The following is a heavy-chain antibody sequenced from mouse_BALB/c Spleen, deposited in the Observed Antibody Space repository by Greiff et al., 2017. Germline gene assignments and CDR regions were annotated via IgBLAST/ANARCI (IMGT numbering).Heavy chain of an antibody. J-gene: IGHJ4*01. CDR2: IYPGDGDT. D-gene: IGHD2-1*01. V-gene: IGHV1-87*01. CDR3: ESATYGNYYAMDY. Sequence: QVQLKESGAELARPGASVKLSCKASGYTFTSYWMQWVKQRPGQGLEWIGAIYPGDGDTRYTQKFKGKATLTADKSSSTAYMQLSSLASEDSAVYYCESATYGNYYAMDYWGQGTSVTVSS. CDR1: GYTFTSYW.